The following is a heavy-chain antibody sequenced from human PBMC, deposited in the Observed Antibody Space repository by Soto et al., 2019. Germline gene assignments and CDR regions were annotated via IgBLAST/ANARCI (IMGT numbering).Heavy chain of an antibody. CDR1: GYTFTGYY. CDR3: ARDLIAVAGSDYYYYGMDV. Sequence: RASVKVSCKASGYTFTGYYMHWVLQAPGQGLEWMGWINPNSGGTNYAQKFQGRVTMTRDTSISTAYMELSRLRSDDTAVYYCARDLIAVAGSDYYYYGMDVWGQGTTVTVSS. D-gene: IGHD6-19*01. J-gene: IGHJ6*02. CDR2: INPNSGGT. V-gene: IGHV1-2*02.